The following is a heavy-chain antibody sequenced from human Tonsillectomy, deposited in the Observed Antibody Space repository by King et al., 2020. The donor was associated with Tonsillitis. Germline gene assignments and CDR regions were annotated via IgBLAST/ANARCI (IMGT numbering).Heavy chain of an antibody. CDR2: IKQDASER. CDR1: GFTFSGYW. J-gene: IGHJ2*01. Sequence: VQLVESGGGLVQPGESLRLSCAVSGFTFSGYWMSWVRQAPGKGLEWVANIKQDASERYYVDSLKGRFTISRDSVQNALHLQMNSLRAEDTAVYYCARDLDGGNPMSYFDLWGRGTLVTVSS. CDR3: ARDLDGGNPMSYFDL. D-gene: IGHD4-23*01. V-gene: IGHV3-7*04.